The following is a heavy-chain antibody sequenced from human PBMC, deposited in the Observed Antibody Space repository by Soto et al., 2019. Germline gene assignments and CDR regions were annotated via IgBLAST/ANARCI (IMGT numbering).Heavy chain of an antibody. CDR3: ARDGGVYDILTGYQQEGSGY. CDR1: GFTFSSYW. Sequence: GGSLRLSCAASGFTFSSYWVSWVRQAPGKGLEWVANIKQDGSEKYYVDSVKGRFTISRDNAKNSLYLQMNSLRAEDTAVYYCARDGGVYDILTGYQQEGSGYWGQGTLVTVSS. J-gene: IGHJ4*02. D-gene: IGHD3-9*01. V-gene: IGHV3-7*01. CDR2: IKQDGSEK.